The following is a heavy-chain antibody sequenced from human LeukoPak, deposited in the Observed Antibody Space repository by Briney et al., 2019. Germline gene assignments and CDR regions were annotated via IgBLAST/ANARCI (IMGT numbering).Heavy chain of an antibody. CDR1: GFTFSSYA. D-gene: IGHD6-13*01. CDR2: IGVSGGTT. V-gene: IGHV3-23*01. J-gene: IGHJ4*02. Sequence: GGSLRLSCAASGFTFSSYAMNWVRQAPGKGLEWVSIIGVSGGTTYYADSVKGRFTISRDNSKNTLYLQMNSLRAEDTAVYYCARAGSSSWGYYFDYWGQGTLVTVSS. CDR3: ARAGSSSWGYYFDY.